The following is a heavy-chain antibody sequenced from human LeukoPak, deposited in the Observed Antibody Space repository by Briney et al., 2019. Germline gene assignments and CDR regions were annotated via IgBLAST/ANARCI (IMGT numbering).Heavy chain of an antibody. D-gene: IGHD3-22*01. Sequence: PSETLSLTCTVSGGSISSYYWSWIRQPAGKGLEWIGRIYTSGSTNYNPSLKSRVTMSVDTSKNQFSLKLSSVTAADTAVYYRARGTYYYDSSGYYSLSYGYYYYGMDVWGQGTTVTVSS. CDR1: GGSISSYY. CDR2: IYTSGST. J-gene: IGHJ6*02. CDR3: ARGTYYYDSSGYYSLSYGYYYYGMDV. V-gene: IGHV4-4*07.